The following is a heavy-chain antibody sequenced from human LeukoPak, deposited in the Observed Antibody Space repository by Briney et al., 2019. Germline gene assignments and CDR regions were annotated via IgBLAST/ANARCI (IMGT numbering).Heavy chain of an antibody. J-gene: IGHJ4*02. CDR1: GFTFSSYE. CDR2: ISSSGSTI. D-gene: IGHD1-26*01. Sequence: GGSLRLSCAASGFTFSSYEMNWVRQAPGKGLEWVSYISSSGSTIYYADSVRGRFTISRDNAKNSLYLQMNSLRAEDTAVYYCARQWELQQAIDYWGQGTLVTVSP. V-gene: IGHV3-48*03. CDR3: ARQWELQQAIDY.